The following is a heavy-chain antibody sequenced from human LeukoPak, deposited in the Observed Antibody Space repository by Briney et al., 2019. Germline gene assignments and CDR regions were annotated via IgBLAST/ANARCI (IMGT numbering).Heavy chain of an antibody. CDR2: IYHSGST. D-gene: IGHD2-15*01. V-gene: IGHV4-4*02. CDR1: GGSISSSNW. CDR3: ARGIVVVVAATRTPSWFDP. J-gene: IGHJ5*02. Sequence: PSETLSLTCAISGGSISSSNWWSWVRQPPGKGPEWIGEIYHSGSTNYNPSLKSRVTISVDKSKNQFSLKLSSVTAADTAVYYCARGIVVVVAATRTPSWFDPWGQGTLVTVSS.